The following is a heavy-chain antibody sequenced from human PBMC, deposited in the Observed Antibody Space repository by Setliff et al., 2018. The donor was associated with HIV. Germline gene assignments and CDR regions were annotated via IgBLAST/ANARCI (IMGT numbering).Heavy chain of an antibody. D-gene: IGHD2-21*01. V-gene: IGHV3-30*04. CDR1: GFTLSNSA. J-gene: IGHJ4*02. CDR2: ISSDGRTQ. Sequence: PGGSLRLSCAPSGFTLSNSAMSWVRQAPGKGLEWVSSISSDGRTQFYGDSLKGRFTISRDNSWNTVYLQMNSLTMEDTAIYYCVRQRGDARLDYWGQGTLVTVSS. CDR3: VRQRGDARLDY.